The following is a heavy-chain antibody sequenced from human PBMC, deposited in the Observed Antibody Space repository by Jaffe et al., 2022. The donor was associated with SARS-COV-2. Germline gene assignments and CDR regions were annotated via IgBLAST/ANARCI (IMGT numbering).Heavy chain of an antibody. J-gene: IGHJ3*02. Sequence: MQLVESGGGLVKPGGSLRLSCAASGAAFSDYFMSWIRQAPGKGLEWLSYISTSGDNIYHADSVKGRFTISRDNTKNSLYLQMNSLRAEDTAVYYCARELSSGYYLNRAFDIWGQGTMVTVSS. V-gene: IGHV3-11*01. CDR3: ARELSSGYYLNRAFDI. D-gene: IGHD3-22*01. CDR2: ISTSGDNI. CDR1: GAAFSDYF.